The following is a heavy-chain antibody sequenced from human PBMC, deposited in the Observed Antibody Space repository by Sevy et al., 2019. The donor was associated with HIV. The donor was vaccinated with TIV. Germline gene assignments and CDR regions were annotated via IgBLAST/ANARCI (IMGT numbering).Heavy chain of an antibody. CDR1: GFTFSSYS. J-gene: IGHJ4*02. CDR2: ISGLSNYI. Sequence: GGSLRLSCAASGFTFSSYSMNWVRQAPGKGLEWVSSISGLSNYIYYADSVKGRFTISRDNAKNSLYLQMNSLRPEDTAVYYCARDRGGDNGNSWDFDSWGQGTLVTVSS. CDR3: ARDRGGDNGNSWDFDS. D-gene: IGHD2-8*01. V-gene: IGHV3-21*01.